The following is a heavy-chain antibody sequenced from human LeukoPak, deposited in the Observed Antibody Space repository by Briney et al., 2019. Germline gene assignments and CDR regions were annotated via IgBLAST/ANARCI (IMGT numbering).Heavy chain of an antibody. V-gene: IGHV4-39*07. CDR1: GGSISSGSYY. J-gene: IGHJ4*02. Sequence: SETLSLTCTVSGGSISSGSYYWGWLRQPPGKGLEWIGSIYYSGSTYYNPSLKSRVTISVDTSKNQFSLKLSSVTAADTAVYYCARDMYDSSGIPDYWGQGTLVTVSS. CDR3: ARDMYDSSGIPDY. D-gene: IGHD3-22*01. CDR2: IYYSGST.